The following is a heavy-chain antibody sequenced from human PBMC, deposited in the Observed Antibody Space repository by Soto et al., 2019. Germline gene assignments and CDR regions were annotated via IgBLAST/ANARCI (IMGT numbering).Heavy chain of an antibody. V-gene: IGHV3-23*01. Sequence: GGSLRLSCAASGFTFSSYAMSWVRQAPGKGLEWVSAISGSGGSTYYADSVKGRFTISRDNSKNTLYLQMNSLRAEDTAVYYCAKDVGRLYYYDSSGYYGNFDYWGQGTLVTVSS. CDR3: AKDVGRLYYYDSSGYYGNFDY. D-gene: IGHD3-22*01. CDR1: GFTFSSYA. CDR2: ISGSGGST. J-gene: IGHJ4*02.